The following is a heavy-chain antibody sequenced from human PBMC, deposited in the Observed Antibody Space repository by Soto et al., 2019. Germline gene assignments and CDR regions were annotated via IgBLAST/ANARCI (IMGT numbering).Heavy chain of an antibody. CDR3: AKDFGYSSSWALNYYMDV. J-gene: IGHJ6*03. V-gene: IGHV3-9*01. CDR1: GFTFGDSA. D-gene: IGHD6-13*01. CDR2: ISWNSGNI. Sequence: EVQLVESGGGLVQPGRSLRLSCAASGFTFGDSAMHWVRQAPGKGLEWVSGISWNSGNIGYADSVKGRFAISRDNAKNSLYLRMNSLRPEDTALYYCAKDFGYSSSWALNYYMDVWGKGTTVTVSS.